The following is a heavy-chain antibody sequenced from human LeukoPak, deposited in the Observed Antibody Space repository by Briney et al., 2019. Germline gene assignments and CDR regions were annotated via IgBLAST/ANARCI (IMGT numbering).Heavy chain of an antibody. Sequence: PGRSLRLSCAASGFTFSSYAMHWVRQAPGKGLEWVAVISYDGSNKYYADSVKGRFTISRDNSKNTLYLQMNSLRVEDTAVYYCARDYNWNPPDYWGQGTLVTVSS. D-gene: IGHD1-1*01. J-gene: IGHJ4*02. CDR2: ISYDGSNK. CDR3: ARDYNWNPPDY. V-gene: IGHV3-30-3*01. CDR1: GFTFSSYA.